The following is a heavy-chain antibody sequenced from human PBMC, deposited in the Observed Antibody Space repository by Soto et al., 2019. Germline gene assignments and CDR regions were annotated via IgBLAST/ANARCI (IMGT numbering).Heavy chain of an antibody. CDR2: FIPIFAIA. Sequence: QVQLVQSGAEVKKPGSSVKVSCKASGGTFSSSWVRQAPGQGLEWMGGFIPIFAIANYAQKFQGRVTITADESTSTVYMELSSLRSEDTAVYYCARSYDQFDYGGQGTLVTVSS. D-gene: IGHD5-12*01. J-gene: IGHJ4*02. CDR1: GGTFSS. CDR3: ARSYDQFDY. V-gene: IGHV1-69*12.